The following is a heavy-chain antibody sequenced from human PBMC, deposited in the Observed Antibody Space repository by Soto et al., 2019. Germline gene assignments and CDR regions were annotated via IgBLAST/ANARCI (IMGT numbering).Heavy chain of an antibody. CDR2: IIPIFGTA. CDR3: ARGDMVRGADDAFDI. Sequence: ASLKVSCKASGGTFSSYAISWVRQAPGQGLEWMGGIIPIFGTANYAQKFQGRVTITADKSTSTAYMELSSLRSEDTAVYYCARGDMVRGADDAFDIWGQGTMVTVSS. CDR1: GGTFSSYA. J-gene: IGHJ3*02. V-gene: IGHV1-69*06. D-gene: IGHD3-10*01.